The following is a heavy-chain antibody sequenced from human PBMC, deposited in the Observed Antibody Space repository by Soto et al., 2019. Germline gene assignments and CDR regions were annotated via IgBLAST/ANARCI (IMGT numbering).Heavy chain of an antibody. D-gene: IGHD1-26*01. CDR2: ISAYNGNT. CDR3: AGSLVGATTCWYFDL. V-gene: IGHV1-18*01. CDR1: GYTFTSYG. Sequence: QVQLVQSGAEVKKPGASVKVSCKASGYTFTSYGISWVRQAPGQGLEWMGWISAYNGNTNYAQKLQGRVTMTTDTSTITAYMELRSLRSDDTAVYYCAGSLVGATTCWYFDLWGRGTLVTVSS. J-gene: IGHJ2*01.